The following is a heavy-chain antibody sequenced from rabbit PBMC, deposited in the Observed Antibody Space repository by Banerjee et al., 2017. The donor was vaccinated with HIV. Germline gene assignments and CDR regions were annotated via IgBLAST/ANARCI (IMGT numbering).Heavy chain of an antibody. CDR1: GFSFSSDYW. CDR2: IHTSDGST. D-gene: IGHD2-1*01. J-gene: IGHJ4*01. Sequence: QEQLEESGGDLVKPEGSLTLTCTASGFSFSSDYWICWVRQAPEKGLEWIGCIHTSDGSTYYASWAKGRFTIPKTSSTTVTLQMTSLTAADTATYFCAREEWSDDDYGDYDLRGPGTLVTVS. CDR3: AREEWSDDDYGDYDL. V-gene: IGHV1S45*01.